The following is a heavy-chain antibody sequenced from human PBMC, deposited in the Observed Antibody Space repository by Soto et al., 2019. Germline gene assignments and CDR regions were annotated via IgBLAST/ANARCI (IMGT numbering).Heavy chain of an antibody. J-gene: IGHJ6*02. D-gene: IGHD3-10*01. V-gene: IGHV3-72*01. CDR3: ARGGNPDAATYGSGMDS. Sequence: PXGSLRLSCAASGFTCSDHYMDWVRQAPGKGLEWLGRIRNKANYYTTESAASVKGRFVMSRDDSKNSVFLQMNILKNEDTAVYYCARGGNPDAATYGSGMDSWGQGTTVTGS. CDR2: IRNKANYYTT. CDR1: GFTCSDHY.